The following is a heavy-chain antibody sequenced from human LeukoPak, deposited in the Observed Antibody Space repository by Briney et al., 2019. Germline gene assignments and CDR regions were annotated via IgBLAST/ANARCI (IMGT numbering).Heavy chain of an antibody. V-gene: IGHV3-66*01. J-gene: IGHJ4*02. CDR1: GFTVSDNY. CDR2: IYSGGGT. Sequence: GGTLRLSCAASGFTVSDNYMGWVRQAPGRGLEWVSLIYSGGGTSYADSVKDRFTISRDNSKNTLYLQMNSLRAEDTALYYCAKGGGYSYGYYYWGQGTLVTVSS. CDR3: AKGGGYSYGYYY. D-gene: IGHD5-18*01.